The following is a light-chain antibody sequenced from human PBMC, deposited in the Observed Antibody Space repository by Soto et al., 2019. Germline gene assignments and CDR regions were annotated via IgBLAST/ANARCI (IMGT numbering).Light chain of an antibody. Sequence: EIVLTQSPATLSLSPGERATLSCRASQSVSSYLAWYQQKPGQAPRLLIYDASNRATGIPARFSGSGSGTDFTLTISSLEPEDFAVYCCQQRSNWPPIPFGQGTRLEIK. CDR1: QSVSSY. CDR2: DAS. CDR3: QQRSNWPPIP. J-gene: IGKJ5*01. V-gene: IGKV3-11*01.